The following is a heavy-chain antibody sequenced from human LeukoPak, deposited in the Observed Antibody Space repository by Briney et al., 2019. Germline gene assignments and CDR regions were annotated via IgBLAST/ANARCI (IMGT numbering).Heavy chain of an antibody. CDR2: INHSGST. J-gene: IGHJ6*02. Sequence: KPSETLSLTCAVYGGSFRGYYWSWIRQPPGKGLEWIGEINHSGSTNYNPSLKSRVTISVDTSKNQFSLKLSSVTAADTAVYYCARGRVAARLYGMDVWGQGTTVTVSS. V-gene: IGHV4-34*01. CDR3: ARGRVAARLYGMDV. CDR1: GGSFRGYY. D-gene: IGHD6-6*01.